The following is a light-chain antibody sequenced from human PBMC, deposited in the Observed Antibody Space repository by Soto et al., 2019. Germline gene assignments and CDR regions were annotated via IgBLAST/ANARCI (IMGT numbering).Light chain of an antibody. Sequence: QSVLTQPPSASATPGQMVTISCSGSSSNIGSNYVYWYQQIPGTAPKLLIFNNNQRPSGVPDRFSGSKSGTSASLATSGLRSGDEADYHCAAWDDSLSGQVFGGGTQLTVL. CDR3: AAWDDSLSGQV. V-gene: IGLV1-47*02. CDR2: NNN. J-gene: IGLJ3*02. CDR1: SSNIGSNY.